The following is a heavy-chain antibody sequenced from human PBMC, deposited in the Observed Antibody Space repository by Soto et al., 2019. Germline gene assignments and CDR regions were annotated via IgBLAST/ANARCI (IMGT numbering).Heavy chain of an antibody. J-gene: IGHJ4*02. Sequence: PSETLSHTCTVSGGSISSAAYCWSWIRQSPDKGLEWIGHIYDGGTTYSSPSLKGRVTISADTSETQFSLKLNSVSAADTAVYYCARGPSGDKVDYWGQGIQVTVSS. V-gene: IGHV4-30-4*01. CDR2: IYDGGTT. D-gene: IGHD7-27*01. CDR3: ARGPSGDKVDY. CDR1: GGSISSAAYC.